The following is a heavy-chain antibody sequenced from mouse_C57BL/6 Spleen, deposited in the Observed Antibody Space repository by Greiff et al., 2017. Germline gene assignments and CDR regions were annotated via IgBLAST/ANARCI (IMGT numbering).Heavy chain of an antibody. D-gene: IGHD2-14*01. V-gene: IGHV1-50*01. CDR1: GYTFTSYW. Sequence: QVQLQQSGAELVKPGASVKLSCKASGYTFTSYWMQWVKQRPGQGLEWIGEIDPSDSYTNYNQKFKGKATLTVDTSSSTAYMQLSSLTSEDSAVYYCARAGTDIRRYCDVWGTGTTVTVSS. CDR2: IDPSDSYT. CDR3: ARAGTDIRRYCDV. J-gene: IGHJ1*03.